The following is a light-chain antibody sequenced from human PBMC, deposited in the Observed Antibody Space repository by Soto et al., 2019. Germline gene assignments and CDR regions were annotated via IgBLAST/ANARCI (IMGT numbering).Light chain of an antibody. J-gene: IGKJ2*01. Sequence: DIQMTQSPSTLSASVGDRVTITCRASQSISSWLAWYQQKPGKAPKLLIYKASSLESGVPSRFSGSGSWTEFTLTISSLQPEDFATYYCQQYNSYPYTFGQGTKLEIK. CDR2: KAS. CDR3: QQYNSYPYT. V-gene: IGKV1-5*03. CDR1: QSISSW.